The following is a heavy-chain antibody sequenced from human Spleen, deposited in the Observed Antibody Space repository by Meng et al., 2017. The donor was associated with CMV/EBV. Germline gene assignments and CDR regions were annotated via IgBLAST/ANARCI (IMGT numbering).Heavy chain of an antibody. CDR3: AREYQYQLLQQGVDDYYYGMDV. CDR2: ISYDGNNI. CDR1: GFTFRRYA. V-gene: IGHV3-30*04. D-gene: IGHD2-2*01. J-gene: IGHJ6*02. Sequence: GESLKISCEASGFTFRRYAMNWVRQAPGKGLEWLAVISYDGNNIHYADSVKGRFTISRDNSKNMLYLEMNSLRLEDRAVYYCAREYQYQLLQQGVDDYYYGMDVWGLGTTVTVSS.